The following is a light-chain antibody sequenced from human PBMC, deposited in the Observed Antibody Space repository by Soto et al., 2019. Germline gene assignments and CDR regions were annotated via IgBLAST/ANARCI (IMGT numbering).Light chain of an antibody. CDR2: DTS. CDR3: QYQGT. V-gene: IGKV3-20*01. Sequence: IVFTPSPGTLSLSPGERATLSCRASQSVGRRYLAWYQQKPGQAPMLLIYDTSERASDIPDRFSGSGSGTDFTLTISRLVPEDFAVYYCQYQGTFGGGTKVEIK. CDR1: QSVGRRY. J-gene: IGKJ4*01.